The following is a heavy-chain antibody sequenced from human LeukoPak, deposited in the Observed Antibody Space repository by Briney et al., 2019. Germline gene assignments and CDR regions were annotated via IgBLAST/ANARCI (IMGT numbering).Heavy chain of an antibody. V-gene: IGHV3-23*01. CDR1: GFTFSSYA. CDR3: AKDRHYYDSSGYYYWNFDL. D-gene: IGHD3-22*01. CDR2: ISGSGGST. J-gene: IGHJ2*01. Sequence: GGSLRLSCAASGFTFSSYAMSWVRQAPGKGLEWVSAISGSGGSTYYADSVKGRFTISRDNSKNTLYLQMNSLRAEDTAVYYCAKDRHYYDSSGYYYWNFDLRGRGTLVTVSS.